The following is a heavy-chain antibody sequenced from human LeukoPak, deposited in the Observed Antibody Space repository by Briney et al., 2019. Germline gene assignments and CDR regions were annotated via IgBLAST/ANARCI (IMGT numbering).Heavy chain of an antibody. CDR3: ARDSIPLFTMIVVVTPRGYFDY. D-gene: IGHD3-22*01. V-gene: IGHV3-30-3*01. J-gene: IGHJ4*02. CDR2: ISYNGTNK. CDR1: GFTFRSYA. Sequence: GGSLRLSCVASGFTFRSYAMQWVRPAPGKGLEWVADISYNGTNKYYADSVKGRFTLSRDNSKNSLYLQMNSLRAEDTSVYYCARDSIPLFTMIVVVTPRGYFDYWGQGTLVTVSS.